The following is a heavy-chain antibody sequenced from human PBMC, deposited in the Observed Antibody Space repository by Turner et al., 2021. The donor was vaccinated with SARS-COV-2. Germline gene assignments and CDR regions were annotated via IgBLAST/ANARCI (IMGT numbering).Heavy chain of an antibody. D-gene: IGHD6-6*01. V-gene: IGHV3-74*01. J-gene: IGHJ4*02. CDR1: GFTFSSSW. CDR3: ARDGVEYSSSVIDY. Sequence: EVQLVESGGGLVQPGGSLRLSCAASGFTFSSSWMHWVRQAPGKGLVGVSRINSDGSSTGYADSVKGRFTISRDNAKNTLYLQMNSLRAEDTAVYYCARDGVEYSSSVIDYWGQGTLVTVSS. CDR2: INSDGSST.